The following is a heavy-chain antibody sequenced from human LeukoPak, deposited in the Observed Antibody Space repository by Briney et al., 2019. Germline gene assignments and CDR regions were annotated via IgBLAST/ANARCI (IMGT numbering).Heavy chain of an antibody. V-gene: IGHV1-2*04. CDR3: ARSPFGEAFGWFDP. CDR2: INPNSGGT. J-gene: IGHJ5*02. D-gene: IGHD3-10*01. Sequence: PGASVKVSCKASGYTFTGYYMHWVRQAPGQGLEWMGWINPNSGGTNYAQKFQGWVTMTRDTSISTAYMELSRLRSDDTAVYYCARSPFGEAFGWFDPWGQGTLVTVSS. CDR1: GYTFTGYY.